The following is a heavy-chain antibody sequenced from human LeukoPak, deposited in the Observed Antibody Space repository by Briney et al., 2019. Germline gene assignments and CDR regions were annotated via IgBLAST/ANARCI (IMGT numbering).Heavy chain of an antibody. CDR2: ISGSGGST. Sequence: GGSLRLSCAASGFTFSSYAMSWVRQAPGKGLEWVSAISGSGGSTYYADSVKGRFTISRDNSKNTLYLQMNSLRAEDTAVYYCARVSGSSWFGYYYYYMDVWGKGTTVTISS. V-gene: IGHV3-23*01. CDR1: GFTFSSYA. D-gene: IGHD3-10*01. CDR3: ARVSGSSWFGYYYYYMDV. J-gene: IGHJ6*03.